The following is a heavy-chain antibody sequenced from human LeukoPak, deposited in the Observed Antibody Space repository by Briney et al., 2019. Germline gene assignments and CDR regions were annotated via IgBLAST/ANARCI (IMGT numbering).Heavy chain of an antibody. CDR2: ISSDGSST. CDR3: ARAQMGAPTDY. CDR1: GLTFSSYA. D-gene: IGHD1-26*01. Sequence: GGSLRLSCAASGLTFSSYAMYWVRQAPGKGLAWVSRISSDGSSTIYADSVKGRFTISRDIAKNTLYLQMNSLRAEDTAVYYCARAQMGAPTDYWGQGTLVTVSS. J-gene: IGHJ4*02. V-gene: IGHV3-74*01.